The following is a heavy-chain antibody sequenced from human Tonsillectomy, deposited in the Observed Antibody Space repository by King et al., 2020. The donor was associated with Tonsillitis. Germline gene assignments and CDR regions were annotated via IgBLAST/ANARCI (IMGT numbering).Heavy chain of an antibody. Sequence: VQLVESGAEVKKPGESLKISCKGSGYTFTNYWIAWVRQMPGKGLEWMGIIYPADSDTTYSPSFQGQVTISADKSISTAYLQWSSLKASDTAIYYCARQGGYGGSVYFDYWGQGSLVTVSS. CDR3: ARQGGYGGSVYFDY. CDR2: IYPADSDT. D-gene: IGHD4-23*01. V-gene: IGHV5-51*01. CDR1: GYTFTNYW. J-gene: IGHJ4*02.